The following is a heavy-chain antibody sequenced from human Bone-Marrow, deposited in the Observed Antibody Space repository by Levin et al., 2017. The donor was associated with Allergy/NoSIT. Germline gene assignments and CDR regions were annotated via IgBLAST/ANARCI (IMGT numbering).Heavy chain of an antibody. D-gene: IGHD1-26*01. CDR2: INTKTGNP. V-gene: IGHV7-4-1*02. J-gene: IGHJ4*02. CDR3: ARSCVGRGCDYFDY. Sequence: PGESLKISCKASGYTFSRYSMNWVRQAPGQGLEWLGWINTKTGNPTYAQGLTGRFVFSLDTSVSTTYLQISGLKAEDTAVYFCARSCVGRGCDYFDYWGQGTLVTVSS. CDR1: GYTFSRYS.